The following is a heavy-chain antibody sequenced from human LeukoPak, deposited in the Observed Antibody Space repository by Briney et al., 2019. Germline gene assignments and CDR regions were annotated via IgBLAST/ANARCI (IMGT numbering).Heavy chain of an antibody. Sequence: PGGSLRLSCAASGFTFGDYAMSWVRQAPGKGLEWVGFIRSKAYGGTTEYAASVKGRFTISRDDSKSIAYLQMNSLKTEDTAVYYCTRDERSSSWYDYYYYYGMDVWGQGTTVTVSS. D-gene: IGHD6-13*01. CDR1: GFTFGDYA. J-gene: IGHJ6*02. V-gene: IGHV3-49*04. CDR3: TRDERSSSWYDYYYYYGMDV. CDR2: IRSKAYGGTT.